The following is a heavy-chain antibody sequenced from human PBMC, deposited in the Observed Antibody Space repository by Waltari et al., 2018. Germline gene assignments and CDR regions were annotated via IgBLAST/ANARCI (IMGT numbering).Heavy chain of an antibody. J-gene: IGHJ4*02. CDR3: ARRSCNGECYAPYVY. D-gene: IGHD2-8*01. CDR1: GYTYTASP. Sequence: QVQLVQSGAEVTKPGASVKFSCTHSGYTYTASPLPWGRQAPGQGLEWMGWINPKSGGTYYAQTFQGWVTMTRDTSTSTVYMELSSLKSDDTAVYYCARRSCNGECYAPYVYWGQGTLVTVSS. V-gene: IGHV1-2*04. CDR2: INPKSGGT.